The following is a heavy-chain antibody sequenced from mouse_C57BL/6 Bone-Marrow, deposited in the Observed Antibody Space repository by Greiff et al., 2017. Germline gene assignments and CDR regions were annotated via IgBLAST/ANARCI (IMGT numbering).Heavy chain of an antibody. CDR3: ARDANYSWAMDY. V-gene: IGHV7-1*01. CDR2: SRNKANDYTT. D-gene: IGHD1-1*02. Sequence: EVHLVESGGGLVQSGRSLRLSCATSGFTFSDFYMEWVRQAPGKGLEWIAASRNKANDYTTEYSASVKGRFIVSRDTSQSILYLQMNALRAEDTAIYYCARDANYSWAMDYWGQGTSVTVSS. J-gene: IGHJ4*01. CDR1: GFTFSDFY.